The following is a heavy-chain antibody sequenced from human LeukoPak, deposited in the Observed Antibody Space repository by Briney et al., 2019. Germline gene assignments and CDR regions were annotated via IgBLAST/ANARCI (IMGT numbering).Heavy chain of an antibody. Sequence: GRSLRLSCAASGFTFSSYDMHWVRQAPGKGLEWVAVLWYDGNNRYYADSVKGRFTISRDNAKNSLYLQMNSLRAEDTAVYFCARDAGNSGYDLFDYWGQGTLVTVSS. J-gene: IGHJ4*02. CDR1: GFTFSSYD. D-gene: IGHD5-12*01. V-gene: IGHV3-33*01. CDR3: ARDAGNSGYDLFDY. CDR2: LWYDGNNR.